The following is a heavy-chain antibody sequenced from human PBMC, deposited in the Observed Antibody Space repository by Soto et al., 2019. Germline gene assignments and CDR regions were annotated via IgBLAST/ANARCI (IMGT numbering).Heavy chain of an antibody. D-gene: IGHD3-3*01. J-gene: IGHJ6*02. CDR3: ARADDFWTTRGMDA. V-gene: IGHV1-46*01. Sequence: XSVKVSSKTSVYTFTGYDMHWVRQAPGQGLEWMGIINPVGGSATYAQKFQGRVTMTRDTSTSTVYMELSSLISDDTAVYYCARADDFWTTRGMDAWGQGSTVTVSS. CDR1: VYTFTGYD. CDR2: INPVGGSA.